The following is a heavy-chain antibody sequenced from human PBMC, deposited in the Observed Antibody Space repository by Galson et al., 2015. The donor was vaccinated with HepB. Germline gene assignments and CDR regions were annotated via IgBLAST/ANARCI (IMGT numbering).Heavy chain of an antibody. Sequence: SLRLSCAASGFTFSNFWMNWVRQAPGKGLEWVANIKKDGSETNYVDSVKGRFIISRDNAKNSLYLQMNSLRAEDTALYYCARDLSWSGHNWFDPWGQGTLVTVSS. D-gene: IGHD3-3*01. J-gene: IGHJ5*02. CDR2: IKKDGSET. CDR1: GFTFSNFW. V-gene: IGHV3-7*03. CDR3: ARDLSWSGHNWFDP.